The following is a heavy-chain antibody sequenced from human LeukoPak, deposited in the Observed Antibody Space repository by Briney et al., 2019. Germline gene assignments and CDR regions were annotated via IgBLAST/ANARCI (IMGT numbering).Heavy chain of an antibody. J-gene: IGHJ6*02. CDR2: IKQDGSDT. Sequence: GGSLRLSCTASGFTFSNYCMSWVRQTPEKGLEWVANIKQDGSDTVYEASVKGRFTISRDNAQSSQYLQMYSAKAEDTGEYFCAGDPDSCSWAYGMDIWGQGTAVTVSS. CDR3: AGDPDSCSWAYGMDI. D-gene: IGHD6-13*01. V-gene: IGHV3-7*05. CDR1: GFTFSNYC.